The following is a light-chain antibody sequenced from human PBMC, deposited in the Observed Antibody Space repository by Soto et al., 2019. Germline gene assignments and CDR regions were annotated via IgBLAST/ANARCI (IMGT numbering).Light chain of an antibody. V-gene: IGLV2-23*01. CDR3: CSYAGSGNVI. CDR2: EGI. J-gene: IGLJ2*01. CDR1: SSDVGSHYL. Sequence: QSALTQPASVSGSPGQSMTISCTGTSSDVGSHYLVSWYQQHPGKAPKLMIYEGIKRPSGVSNRFSGSKSGNSASLTISGLQAEDEADYYCCSYAGSGNVIFGGGTQLTVL.